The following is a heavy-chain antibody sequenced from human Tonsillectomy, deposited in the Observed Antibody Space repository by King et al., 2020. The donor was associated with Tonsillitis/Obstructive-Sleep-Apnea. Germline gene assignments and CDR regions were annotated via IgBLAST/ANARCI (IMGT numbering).Heavy chain of an antibody. D-gene: IGHD3-10*01. CDR1: GYTFTSYW. J-gene: IGHJ4*02. CDR3: ARQRDYYFDY. Sequence: VQLVESGAEVKKPGESLKISCKGSGYTFTSYWIGWVRHMPGKGLEWMGIIYPGVSDTTYSPSFQGQVTISADKSISTAYLQWSSLRASDTAMYYCARQRDYYFDYWGQGTLVTVSS. CDR2: IYPGVSDT. V-gene: IGHV5-51*01.